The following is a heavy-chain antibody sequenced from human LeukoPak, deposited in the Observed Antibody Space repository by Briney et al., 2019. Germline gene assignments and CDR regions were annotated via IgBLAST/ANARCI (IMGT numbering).Heavy chain of an antibody. V-gene: IGHV3-23*01. CDR2: ISGSGGST. Sequence: SGGSLRLSCAASGFTFSSDAMSWVRQTPGKGLEWVSTISGSGGSTYYADSVKGRFTISRDNSKSTLHLQMNSLRTEDTAVYYCAKDYYDFWRGFDYWGQGTLVTVSS. CDR3: AKDYYDFWRGFDY. CDR1: GFTFSSDA. D-gene: IGHD3-3*01. J-gene: IGHJ4*02.